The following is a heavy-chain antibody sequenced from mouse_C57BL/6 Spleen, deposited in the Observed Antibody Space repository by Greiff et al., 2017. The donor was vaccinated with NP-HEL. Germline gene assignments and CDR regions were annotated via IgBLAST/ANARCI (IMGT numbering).Heavy chain of an antibody. CDR1: GYSITSGYY. CDR2: IRYDGSN. Sequence: ESGPGLVKPSQSLSLTCSVTGYSITSGYYWNWIRQFPGNKLEWMGYIRYDGSNNYNPSLKNRISITRDTAKNQCFLKLNCVTTEDTATYYCARVEECWYFDVWGTGTTVTVSS. V-gene: IGHV3-6*01. J-gene: IGHJ1*03. CDR3: ARVEECWYFDV.